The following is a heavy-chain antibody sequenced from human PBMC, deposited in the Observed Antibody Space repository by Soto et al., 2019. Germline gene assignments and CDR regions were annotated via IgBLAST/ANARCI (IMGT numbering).Heavy chain of an antibody. J-gene: IGHJ3*02. CDR1: GGTFSSYA. Sequence: GASVKVSCKASGGTFSSYAISWVRQAPGQGLEWMGGIIPIFGTAKYAQKFQGRVTITADESTSTAYMELSSLRSEDKAVYYCMATYSLGFSSAKKDAFEIWGQGTMVTVSS. CDR3: MATYSLGFSSAKKDAFEI. D-gene: IGHD3-16*01. CDR2: IIPIFGTA. V-gene: IGHV1-69*13.